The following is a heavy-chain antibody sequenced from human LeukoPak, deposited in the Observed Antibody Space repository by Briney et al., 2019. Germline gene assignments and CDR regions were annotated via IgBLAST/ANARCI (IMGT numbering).Heavy chain of an antibody. CDR1: GFTFSSHW. D-gene: IGHD3-16*01. V-gene: IGHV3-7*01. Sequence: PGGSLRLSCAASGFTFSSHWMTWVRQAPGRGLEWIANIKPDGRHTYYVNSVKGQLSISRDNYKNSLYLQMNSLRDEDTAVYYCARDPGGSNWGAFDVWGQGTMVTVSS. J-gene: IGHJ3*01. CDR3: ARDPGGSNWGAFDV. CDR2: IKPDGRHT.